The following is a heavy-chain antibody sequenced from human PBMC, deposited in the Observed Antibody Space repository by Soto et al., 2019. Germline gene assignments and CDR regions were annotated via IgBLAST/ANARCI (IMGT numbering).Heavy chain of an antibody. D-gene: IGHD6-19*01. CDR2: ISYDGSNK. J-gene: IGHJ1*01. CDR3: ARDPDSSGWYYFQH. Sequence: PGGSLRLSCAASGFTFSSYGMHWVRQAPGKGLEWVAVISYDGSNKYYADSVKGRFTISRDNSKNTLYLQMNSLRAEDTAVYFCARDPDSSGWYYFQHWGQGTLVTVS. V-gene: IGHV3-30*03. CDR1: GFTFSSYG.